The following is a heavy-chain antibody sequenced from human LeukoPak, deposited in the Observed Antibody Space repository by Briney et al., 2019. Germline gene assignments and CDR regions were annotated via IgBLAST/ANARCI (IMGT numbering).Heavy chain of an antibody. V-gene: IGHV3-43D*03. CDR1: GFTFSSYA. Sequence: GGSLRLSCAASGFTFSSYAMHWVRQAPGKGLEWVSLISWDGGSTYYADSVKGRFTISRDNSKNSLYLQMNSLRAEDTALYYCAKDRGGVRGVISYPTYWGQGTLVTVSS. CDR3: AKDRGGVRGVISYPTY. D-gene: IGHD3-10*01. CDR2: ISWDGGST. J-gene: IGHJ4*02.